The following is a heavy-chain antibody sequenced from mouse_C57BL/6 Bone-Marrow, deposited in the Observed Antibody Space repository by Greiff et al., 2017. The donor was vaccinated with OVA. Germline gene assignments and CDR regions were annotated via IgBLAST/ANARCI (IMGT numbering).Heavy chain of an antibody. D-gene: IGHD2-3*01. Sequence: QVHVKQSGAELVRPGTSVKMSCKASGYTFTNYWIGWAKQRPGHGLEWIGDIYPGGGYTNYNEKFKGKATLTADKSSSTAYMQFSSLTSEDSAIYYCARRRDGYRAWFAYWGQGTLVTVSA. CDR3: ARRRDGYRAWFAY. CDR1: GYTFTNYW. V-gene: IGHV1-63*01. CDR2: IYPGGGYT. J-gene: IGHJ3*01.